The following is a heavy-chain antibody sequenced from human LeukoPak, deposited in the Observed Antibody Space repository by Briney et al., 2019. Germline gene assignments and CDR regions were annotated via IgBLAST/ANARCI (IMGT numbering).Heavy chain of an antibody. CDR2: IYSSGST. Sequence: SETLSLTCTVSGGSISSHYWSWVRQPPGKGQEWIGYIYSSGSTNYNPSLKSRVTISVDTSKNQFSLKLSSVTAADTAVYYCARERSSSPHFDYWGQGTLVTVSS. J-gene: IGHJ4*02. CDR1: GGSISSHY. D-gene: IGHD6-6*01. V-gene: IGHV4-59*11. CDR3: ARERSSSPHFDY.